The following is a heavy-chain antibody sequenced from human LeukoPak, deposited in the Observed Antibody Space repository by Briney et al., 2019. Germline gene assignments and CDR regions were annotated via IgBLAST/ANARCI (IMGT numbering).Heavy chain of an antibody. J-gene: IGHJ4*02. CDR1: GFIFSSYG. CDR2: IRYDGSNK. Sequence: GGSLRLSCAASGFIFSSYGMHWVRQAPGKGLGWVAFIRYDGSNKYYADSVKGRFTISRDNSKNTLYLQMNSLRAEDTAVYYCASGYSSSWYLASPFDYWGQGTLVTVSS. D-gene: IGHD6-13*01. CDR3: ASGYSSSWYLASPFDY. V-gene: IGHV3-30*02.